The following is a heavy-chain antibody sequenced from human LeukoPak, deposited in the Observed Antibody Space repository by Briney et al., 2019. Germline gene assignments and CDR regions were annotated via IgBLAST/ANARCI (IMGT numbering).Heavy chain of an antibody. CDR2: INWNGGST. CDR1: GFTFDDYG. Sequence: GGSLRLSCAASGFTFDDYGMSWVRQAPGKGLEWVSGINWNGGSTGYADSVKGRFTISRDNAKKSLYLQMNSLRAEDTALYYCARDSRYYYGSGSYSYWGQGTLVTVSS. CDR3: ARDSRYYYGSGSYSY. V-gene: IGHV3-20*04. J-gene: IGHJ4*02. D-gene: IGHD3-10*01.